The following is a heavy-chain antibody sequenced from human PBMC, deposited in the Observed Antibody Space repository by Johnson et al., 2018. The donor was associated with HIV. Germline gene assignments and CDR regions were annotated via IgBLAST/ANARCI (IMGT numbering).Heavy chain of an antibody. V-gene: IGHV3-64*04. D-gene: IGHD3-16*01. CDR3: ARENGRLGYAFDM. CDR1: GFTFSSYA. J-gene: IGHJ3*02. Sequence: QVQLVESGGGVVQPGRSLRLSCAASGFTFSSYAMHWVRQAPGKGLEWVSAISYSGSSTYYADSVKGRFTISRDNSKNSLYLQMNSLRAEDTAVYYCARENGRLGYAFDMWGQGTMVTVSS. CDR2: ISYSGSST.